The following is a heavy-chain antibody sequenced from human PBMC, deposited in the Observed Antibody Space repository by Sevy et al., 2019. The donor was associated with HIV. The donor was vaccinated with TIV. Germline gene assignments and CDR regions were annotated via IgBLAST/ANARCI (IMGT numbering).Heavy chain of an antibody. J-gene: IGHJ4*02. V-gene: IGHV4-59*01. CDR3: ARAARVAVAGIYYFDI. Sequence: SESLSLSCTVSGGSIGSYYWSWIRQPPGKGLVWIAYMHYSGSTNQNPSLKSGVTVSLDTSKNRFSVQLTSVTAADTAVYYCARAARVAVAGIYYFDIRGQGTLVTVSS. CDR1: GGSIGSYY. CDR2: MHYSGST. D-gene: IGHD6-13*01.